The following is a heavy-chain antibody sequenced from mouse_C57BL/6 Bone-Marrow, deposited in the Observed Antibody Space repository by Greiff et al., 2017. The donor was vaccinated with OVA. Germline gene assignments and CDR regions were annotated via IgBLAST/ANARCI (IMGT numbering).Heavy chain of an antibody. CDR1: GYTFTSYW. Sequence: VQLQQPGAELVMPGASVKLSCKASGYTFTSYWMHWVKQRPEQGLEWIGEIDPSDSYTNYNPKFKGKSTLTVDKSSSTAYMQLSSLTSEDSAVYAGERRRRLLDFGYWGQGTTLTVSS. J-gene: IGHJ2*01. CDR2: IDPSDSYT. V-gene: IGHV1-69*01. D-gene: IGHD2-3*01. CDR3: ERRRRLLDFGY.